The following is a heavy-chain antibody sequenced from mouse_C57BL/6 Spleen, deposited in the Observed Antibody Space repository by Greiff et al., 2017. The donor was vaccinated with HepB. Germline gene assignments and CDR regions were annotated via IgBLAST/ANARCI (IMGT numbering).Heavy chain of an antibody. CDR2: ISSGGSYT. CDR3: ARQWLLPLFDY. CDR1: GFTFSSYG. D-gene: IGHD2-3*01. J-gene: IGHJ2*01. V-gene: IGHV5-6*01. Sequence: EVKVVESGGDLVKPGGSLKLSCAASGFTFSSYGMSWVRQTPDKRLEWVATISSGGSYTYYPDSVKGRFTISRDNAKNTLYLQMSSLKSEDTAMYYCARQWLLPLFDYWGQGTTLTVSS.